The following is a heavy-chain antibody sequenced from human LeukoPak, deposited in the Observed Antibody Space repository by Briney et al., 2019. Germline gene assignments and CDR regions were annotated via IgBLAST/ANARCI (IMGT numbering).Heavy chain of an antibody. V-gene: IGHV4-39*07. CDR1: GGSISSSSYY. CDR2: IYYSGST. J-gene: IGHJ4*02. Sequence: SETLSLTCTVSGGSISSSSYYWGWIRQPPGKGLEWIGSIYYSGSTYYNPSLKSRVTISVDTSKNQFSLKLSSVTAADTAVYYCARDHLRTGSYYDSSGPTGAFDYWGQGTLVTVSS. CDR3: ARDHLRTGSYYDSSGPTGAFDY. D-gene: IGHD3-22*01.